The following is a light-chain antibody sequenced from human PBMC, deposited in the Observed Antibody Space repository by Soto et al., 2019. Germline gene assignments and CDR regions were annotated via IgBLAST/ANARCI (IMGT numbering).Light chain of an antibody. CDR1: QSISSY. CDR2: AAS. CDR3: QQSYSNPDT. Sequence: DIQMTQSPSSLPASVGDRVTIACRASQSISSYLNWYQQKKGKAPKLLIYAASSLQSGVPSRFSGSGSGTDLTLPISSLQPEDFATYYCQQSYSNPDTFGQGTRLEIK. V-gene: IGKV1-39*01. J-gene: IGKJ5*01.